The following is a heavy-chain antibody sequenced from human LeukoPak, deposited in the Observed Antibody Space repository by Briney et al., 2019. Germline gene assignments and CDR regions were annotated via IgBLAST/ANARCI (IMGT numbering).Heavy chain of an antibody. V-gene: IGHV3-43D*04. CDR3: ASQKSGDPLFDH. Sequence: GGSLRLSWAASGLIFDDNAMNWVRQAPGKGLEWVSLISWDGDSTYYADSVKGRFTISRDNSKKSLYLQMNSLRAEDSALYYCASQKSGDPLFDHWGQGTLVTVSS. CDR1: GLIFDDNA. CDR2: ISWDGDST. J-gene: IGHJ4*02. D-gene: IGHD2-21*02.